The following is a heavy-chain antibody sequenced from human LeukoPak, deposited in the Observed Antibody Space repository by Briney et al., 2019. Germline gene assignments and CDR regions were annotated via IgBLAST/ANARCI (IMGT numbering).Heavy chain of an antibody. V-gene: IGHV3-72*01. CDR2: TGNKANSYTT. CDR1: GFTFSDQY. J-gene: IGHJ4*02. Sequence: GGSLRLSCAASGFTFSDQYIYWVRQAPGKGLEWVGHTGNKANSYTTDYAASVKGRFTISRDDSKTSLYLQMNSLKTEDTAVYYCDRSYWYRFDYWGQGTLVTVSS. CDR3: DRSYWYRFDY. D-gene: IGHD2-8*02.